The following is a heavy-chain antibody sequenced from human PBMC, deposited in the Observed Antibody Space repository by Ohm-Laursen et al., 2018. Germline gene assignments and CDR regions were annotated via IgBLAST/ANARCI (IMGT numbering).Heavy chain of an antibody. V-gene: IGHV3-30*18. CDR2: ISYDGSNK. CDR3: AKDSPYYYGMDV. Sequence: SLRLSCAASGFTFDDYAMHWVRQAPGKRLEWVAVISYDGSNKYYADSVKGRFTISRDNSKNTLYLQMNSLRAEDTAVYYCAKDSPYYYGMDVWGQGTTVTVSS. J-gene: IGHJ6*02. CDR1: GFTFDDYA.